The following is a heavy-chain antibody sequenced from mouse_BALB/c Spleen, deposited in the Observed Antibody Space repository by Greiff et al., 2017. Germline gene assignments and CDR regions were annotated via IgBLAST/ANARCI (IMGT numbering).Heavy chain of an antibody. Sequence: VQRVESGAELAKPGASVKMSCKASGYTFTSYWMHWVKQRPGQGLEWIGYINPSTGYTEYNQKFKDKATLTADKSSSTAYMQLSSLTSEDSAVYYCARCYYGSSYPWFAYWGQGTLVTVSA. CDR1: GYTFTSYW. V-gene: IGHV1-7*01. D-gene: IGHD1-1*01. J-gene: IGHJ3*01. CDR2: INPSTGYT. CDR3: ARCYYGSSYPWFAY.